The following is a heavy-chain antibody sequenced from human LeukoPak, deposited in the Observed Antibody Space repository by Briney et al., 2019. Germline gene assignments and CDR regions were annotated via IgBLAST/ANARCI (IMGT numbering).Heavy chain of an antibody. D-gene: IGHD6-13*01. CDR3: ARQRRNGGIAASNDAFDI. Sequence: GESLKISCKGSGYSFTSYWIGWVRQMPGKGLEWMGIIYPGDSDTRYSPSFQGQVTISADKSISTAYLQWSSLKASDTAMYYCARQRRNGGIAASNDAFDIWDQGTMVTVSS. CDR1: GYSFTSYW. V-gene: IGHV5-51*01. CDR2: IYPGDSDT. J-gene: IGHJ3*02.